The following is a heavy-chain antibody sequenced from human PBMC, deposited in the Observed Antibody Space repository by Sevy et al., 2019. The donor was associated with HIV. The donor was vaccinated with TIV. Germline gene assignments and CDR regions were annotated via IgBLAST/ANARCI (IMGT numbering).Heavy chain of an antibody. CDR2: IYYSGST. Sequence: SETLSLTCTVSGGSISSRSYYWGWIRHPPGKGLEWIGGIYYSGSTYYNPSLKSRVTISVDTSKNQFSLKLSSVTAADTAVYYCARLTEAGISDRYGMDVWGQGTTVTVSS. J-gene: IGHJ6*02. CDR3: ARLTEAGISDRYGMDV. D-gene: IGHD6-19*01. CDR1: GGSISSRSYY. V-gene: IGHV4-39*01.